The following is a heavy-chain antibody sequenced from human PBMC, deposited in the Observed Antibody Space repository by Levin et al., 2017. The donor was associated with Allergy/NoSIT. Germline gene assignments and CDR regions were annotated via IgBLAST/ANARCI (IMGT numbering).Heavy chain of an antibody. CDR2: ISYDGSSE. CDR1: GFTFSRYS. J-gene: IGHJ4*02. CDR3: AKDLESGYSYGYDDGAREY. D-gene: IGHD5-18*01. V-gene: IGHV3-30-3*01. Sequence: GGSLRLSCAASGFTFSRYSMHWVRQAPGKGLEWVAVISYDGSSEYYADSVKGRFTISRDNSMNTLYLQMNSLRADDTAAYYCAKDLESGYSYGYDDGAREYWGQGTLVTVSS.